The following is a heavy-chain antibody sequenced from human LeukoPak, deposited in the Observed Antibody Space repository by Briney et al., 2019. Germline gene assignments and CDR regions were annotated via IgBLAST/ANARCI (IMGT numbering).Heavy chain of an antibody. Sequence: PSETLSLTCTVSGGSISSYYWSWIRQPPGKGLEWIGYIYYSGSTNYNPSLKSRVTISVDTSKNQFSLRLSSVTAEDTAVYYCANVKEWGQGTLVTVSS. J-gene: IGHJ4*02. CDR3: ANVKE. CDR2: IYYSGST. CDR1: GGSISSYY. V-gene: IGHV4-59*01.